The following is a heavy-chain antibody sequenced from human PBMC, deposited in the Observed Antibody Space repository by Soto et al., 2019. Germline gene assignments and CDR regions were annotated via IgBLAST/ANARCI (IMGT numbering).Heavy chain of an antibody. D-gene: IGHD3-3*01. J-gene: IGHJ1*01. CDR2: IWYDGSNK. CDR1: GFTFSSYG. CDR3: ARGDFWSGHTEYFQH. Sequence: PGGSLRLSCAASGFTFSSYGMHWVRQAPGKGLEWVAVIWYDGSNKYYADSVKGRFTISRDNSKNTLYLQMNSLRAEDTAVYYRARGDFWSGHTEYFQHWGQGTLVTVSS. V-gene: IGHV3-33*01.